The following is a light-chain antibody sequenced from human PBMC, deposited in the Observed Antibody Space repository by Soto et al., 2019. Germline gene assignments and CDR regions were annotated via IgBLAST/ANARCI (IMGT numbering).Light chain of an antibody. V-gene: IGLV2-14*03. J-gene: IGLJ1*01. CDR2: DIA. CDR3: VSLTTKKSYV. Sequence: QSPLTQPASVSGSPGQSITISCTGTSSDIGAYIFVSWYQQHPGKAPKLIIYDIANRPSGVSYRFSGSKSANTASLTISGLQADDEADYYCVSLTTKKSYVFGTGTKLTVL. CDR1: SSDIGAYIF.